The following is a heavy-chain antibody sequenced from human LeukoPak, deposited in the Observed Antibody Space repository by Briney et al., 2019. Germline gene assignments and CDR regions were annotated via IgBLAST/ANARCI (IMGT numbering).Heavy chain of an antibody. D-gene: IGHD3-10*01. CDR3: ARDFGSGGYHY. V-gene: IGHV3-53*01. CDR2: IYNDGRT. CDR1: GSTVSGSY. J-gene: IGHJ4*02. Sequence: GGSLRLSCATSGSTVSGSYLTWVRQAPGKGLEWVSVIYNDGRTYYADSVKGRFTISRDNSKSTLYLQMNSLTVSDTAVYYCARDFGSGGYHYWGQGTLVTVSS.